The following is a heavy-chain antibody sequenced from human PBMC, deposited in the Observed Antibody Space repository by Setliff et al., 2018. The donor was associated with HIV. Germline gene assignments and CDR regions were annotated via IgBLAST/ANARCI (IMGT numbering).Heavy chain of an antibody. CDR2: IHHSGSS. D-gene: IGHD4-4*01. CDR3: AREHDYSNYRRLDS. CDR1: GDPIITYY. J-gene: IGHJ4*02. Sequence: SETLSLTCTVSGDPIITYYWTWIRQPPGKGLEWIGYIHHSGSSDYTPSLRSRVAMSVDTSKNQFSLKLTSVTAADTAVYYCAREHDYSNYRRLDSWGQGILVTVSS. V-gene: IGHV4-4*08.